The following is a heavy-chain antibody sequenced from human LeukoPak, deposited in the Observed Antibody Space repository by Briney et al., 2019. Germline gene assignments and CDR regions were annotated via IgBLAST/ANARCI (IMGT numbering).Heavy chain of an antibody. J-gene: IGHJ6*02. CDR3: ARELLPYYDFWSGYYEVYGMDV. Sequence: ASVKVSCKASRYTFTGYYMHWVRQAPGHGLEWMGWINPNSGGTNYAQKFQGWVTMTRDTSISTAYMELSRLRSDDTAVYYCARELLPYYDFWSGYYEVYGMDVWGQGTTVTVSS. CDR2: INPNSGGT. CDR1: RYTFTGYY. V-gene: IGHV1-2*04. D-gene: IGHD3-3*01.